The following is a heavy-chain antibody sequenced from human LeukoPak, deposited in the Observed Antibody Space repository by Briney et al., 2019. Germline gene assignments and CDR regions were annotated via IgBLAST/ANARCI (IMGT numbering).Heavy chain of an antibody. CDR3: AKGTRDIVATPEYLDY. J-gene: IGHJ4*02. Sequence: GGSLRLSCAASGFTFSSYGMHWVRQAPGKGLEWVAVISYDGSNKYYADSVKGRFTISGDNSKNTLYLQMNSLRAEDTAVYYCAKGTRDIVATPEYLDYWGQGTLVTVSS. CDR1: GFTFSSYG. V-gene: IGHV3-30*18. D-gene: IGHD5-12*01. CDR2: ISYDGSNK.